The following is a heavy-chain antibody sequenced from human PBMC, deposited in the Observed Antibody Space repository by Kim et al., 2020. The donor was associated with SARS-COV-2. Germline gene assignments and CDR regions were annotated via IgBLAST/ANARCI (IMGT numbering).Heavy chain of an antibody. CDR1: GGSISSGSYY. CDR3: ARGSPLGVRGTYYYGMDV. CDR2: IYTSGST. J-gene: IGHJ6*02. Sequence: SETLSLTCTVSGGSISSGSYYWSWIRQPAGKGLEWIGRIYTSGSTNYNPSLKSRVTISVDTSKNQFSLKLSSVTAADTAVYYCARGSPLGVRGTYYYGMDVCGQGTTVTVSS. D-gene: IGHD3-10*01. V-gene: IGHV4-61*02.